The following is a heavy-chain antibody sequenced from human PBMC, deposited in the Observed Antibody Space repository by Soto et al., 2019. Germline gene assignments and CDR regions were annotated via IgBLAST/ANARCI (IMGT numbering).Heavy chain of an antibody. Sequence: GESLKISCKGSGYSFTSYWIGWVRQMPGKGLEWMGIIYPGDSDTRYSPSFQGQVTISADKSISTAYLQWSSLKASDTAMYYCARQPVVAATPRWFDPWGQGTLVTVSS. CDR1: GYSFTSYW. J-gene: IGHJ5*02. V-gene: IGHV5-51*01. D-gene: IGHD2-15*01. CDR3: ARQPVVAATPRWFDP. CDR2: IYPGDSDT.